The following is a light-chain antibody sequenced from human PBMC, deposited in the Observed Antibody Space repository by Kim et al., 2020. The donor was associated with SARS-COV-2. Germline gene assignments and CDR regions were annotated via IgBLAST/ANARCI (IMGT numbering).Light chain of an antibody. V-gene: IGKV4-1*01. CDR2: WAS. CDR3: QQYYSSPLT. Sequence: VTINCKSSQTVLHRSNKKNYLAWYKQNPGQPPKLLIYWASTRQSGVPDRFSGSGSATDFTLTISSLQAEDVAVYYCQQYYSSPLTFGGGTKVDIK. CDR1: QTVLHRSNKKNY. J-gene: IGKJ4*01.